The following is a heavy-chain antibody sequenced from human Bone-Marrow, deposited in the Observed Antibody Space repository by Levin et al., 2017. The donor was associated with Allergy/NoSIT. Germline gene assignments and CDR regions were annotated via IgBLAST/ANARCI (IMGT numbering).Heavy chain of an antibody. CDR2: IYQTGST. CDR1: GGSVSSDNYS. CDR3: ATGSCSGSACHGWSRGYFQH. J-gene: IGHJ1*01. V-gene: IGHV4-30-2*01. Sequence: SETLSLTCAVSGGSVSSDNYSWTWIRQPPGKGLEWIGNIYQTGSTYSNPSLRGRVTISLDRSKNQFSLKLSSVTAADTAVYYCATGSCSGSACHGWSRGYFQHWGLGSLVTVSS. D-gene: IGHD2-15*01.